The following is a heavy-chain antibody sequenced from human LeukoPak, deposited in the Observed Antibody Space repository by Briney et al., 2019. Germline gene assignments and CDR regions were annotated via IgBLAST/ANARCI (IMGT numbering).Heavy chain of an antibody. D-gene: IGHD2-21*01. CDR2: ISGSGGST. Sequence: GGSLRLSCAASGFTFSSYAMSWVRQAPGKGLEWVSAISGSGGSTYYADSVKGRFTISRDNSKNTLYLQMNSLRAEDTAVYYRAKPLGYIVARQYFQHWGQGTLVTVSS. J-gene: IGHJ1*01. V-gene: IGHV3-23*01. CDR1: GFTFSSYA. CDR3: AKPLGYIVARQYFQH.